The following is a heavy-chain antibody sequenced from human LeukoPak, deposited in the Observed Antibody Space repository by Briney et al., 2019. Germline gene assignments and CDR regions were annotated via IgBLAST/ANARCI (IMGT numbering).Heavy chain of an antibody. Sequence: SQTLSLTCAISGDSVSTSSVAWNWIRQSPSRGLEWLGRTYYRSQWYSDYAVSVRSRITINADSSTNQFPLHLSSVTPEDTAVYYCARDACSGGSCYYYGMDVWGQGTTVTVSS. D-gene: IGHD2-15*01. J-gene: IGHJ6*02. CDR3: ARDACSGGSCYYYGMDV. V-gene: IGHV6-1*01. CDR1: GDSVSTSSVA. CDR2: TYYRSQWYS.